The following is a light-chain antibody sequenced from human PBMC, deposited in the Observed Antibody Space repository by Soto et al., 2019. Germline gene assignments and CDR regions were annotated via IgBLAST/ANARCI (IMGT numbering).Light chain of an antibody. J-gene: IGKJ5*01. Sequence: IQMTQSPSTLSASVGDRVTITCRASQSISTWLAWYQQKPGKAPDVLIYDASSLESGVPSRFSGSGSGTEFTLTISSLQPDDFATYYCQQYNSYSSWTFGQGTRLEI. CDR3: QQYNSYSSWT. V-gene: IGKV1-5*01. CDR2: DAS. CDR1: QSISTW.